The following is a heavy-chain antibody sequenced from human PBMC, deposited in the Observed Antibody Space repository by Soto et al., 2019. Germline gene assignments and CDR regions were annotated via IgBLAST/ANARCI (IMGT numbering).Heavy chain of an antibody. CDR2: IDHSGST. D-gene: IGHD1-1*01. V-gene: IGHV4-4*02. CDR1: GVSLSNPNW. J-gene: IGHJ4*02. Sequence: SETLSLTCAVSGVSLSNPNWWAWVRQAPGKGLEWIGEIDHSGSTNYNPSLNSRVTISLDRSKNQFSLKLSSVAAADTAVYYCARHDNMTLGSQYLDSWGPGTLVTVSS. CDR3: ARHDNMTLGSQYLDS.